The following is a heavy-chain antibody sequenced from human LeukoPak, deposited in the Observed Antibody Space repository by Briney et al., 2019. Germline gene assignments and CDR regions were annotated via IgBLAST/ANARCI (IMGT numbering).Heavy chain of an antibody. J-gene: IGHJ3*02. Sequence: KPSETLSLTCALYGGFFSGYYWSWIRQPPGKALEWLGEIYHSGSTNFNPSLKSRVPISVDTSKNHFSLKLSSVTAADTAVYYCASPMTTVTPDSFDIWGEGTMVTVSS. V-gene: IGHV4-34*01. CDR1: GGFFSGYY. CDR2: IYHSGST. D-gene: IGHD4-17*01. CDR3: ASPMTTVTPDSFDI.